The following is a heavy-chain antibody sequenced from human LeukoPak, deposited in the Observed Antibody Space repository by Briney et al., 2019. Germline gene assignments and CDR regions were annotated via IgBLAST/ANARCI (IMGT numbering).Heavy chain of an antibody. CDR1: GFTVSSND. D-gene: IGHD3-22*01. CDR3: AKDQYYDSSGNYAFDI. CDR2: ISGSGGST. V-gene: IGHV3-23*01. J-gene: IGHJ3*02. Sequence: PGGSLRLSCAASGFTVSSNDMSWVRQAPGKGLEWVSAISGSGGSTYYADSVKGRFTISRDNSKNTLYLQMNSLRAEDTAVYYCAKDQYYDSSGNYAFDIWGQGTMVTVSS.